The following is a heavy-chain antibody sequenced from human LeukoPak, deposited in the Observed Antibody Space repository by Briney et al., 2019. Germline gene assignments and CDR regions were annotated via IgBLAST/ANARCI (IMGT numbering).Heavy chain of an antibody. J-gene: IGHJ6*03. CDR1: GFTVSSNS. D-gene: IGHD3-10*01. CDR3: ARGGVNTMVRGVIRYYYMDV. V-gene: IGHV3-53*01. CDR2: IYSDNT. Sequence: GGSLRLSCTVSGFTVSSNSMSWVRLAPGKGLEWVSFIYSDNTHYADSVKGRFTISRDNSKNTLYLQMNSLRAEDTAVYYCARGGVNTMVRGVIRYYYMDVWGKGTTVTISS.